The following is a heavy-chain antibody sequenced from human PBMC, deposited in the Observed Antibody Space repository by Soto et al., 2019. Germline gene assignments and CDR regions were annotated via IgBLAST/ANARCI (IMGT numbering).Heavy chain of an antibody. D-gene: IGHD1-26*01. V-gene: IGHV6-1*01. CDR2: TYYRSKWYY. CDR3: AAGMLMRGGNHVGV. J-gene: IGHJ6*02. CDR1: GDSVTGNTAG. Sequence: SQTLSLTCVISGDSVTGNTAGWNWIRQSPSRGLEWLGRTYYRSKWYYDYAGSVKGRMTINPDTSRNQFSLQLNSVSPEDTAVYYLAAGMLMRGGNHVGVWDRGTTVTVSS.